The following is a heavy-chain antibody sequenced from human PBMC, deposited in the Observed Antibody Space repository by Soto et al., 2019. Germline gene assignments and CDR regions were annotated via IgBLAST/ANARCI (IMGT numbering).Heavy chain of an antibody. D-gene: IGHD3-22*01. CDR2: ISGSGGST. CDR3: AKDFVYXSSGYLPYFDY. CDR1: XXTXSXXA. V-gene: IGHV3-23*01. Sequence: EVQLLESGGGLVQPGGSLRLSCAASXXTXSXXAMSWVRQAXGKGLXXVSAISGSGGSTYYADSVKGRFTISRDNSKNTLYLQMNSLRAEDTAVYYCAKDFVYXSSGYLPYFDYWGQGTLVTVSS. J-gene: IGHJ4*02.